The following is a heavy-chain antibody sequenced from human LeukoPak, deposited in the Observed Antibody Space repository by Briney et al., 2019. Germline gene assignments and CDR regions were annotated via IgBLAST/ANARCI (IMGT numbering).Heavy chain of an antibody. CDR2: ISAYNGNT. CDR3: ARVPSSSWYNYYYYYMDV. D-gene: IGHD6-13*01. V-gene: IGHV1-18*01. Sequence: ASVKVSCKASGYTFTSYGISWVRQAPGQGLEWMGWISAYNGNTNYAQKLQGRVTMTTDTSTGTAYMELRSLRSDDTAVYYCARVPSSSWYNYYYYYMDVWGKGTTVTVSS. J-gene: IGHJ6*03. CDR1: GYTFTSYG.